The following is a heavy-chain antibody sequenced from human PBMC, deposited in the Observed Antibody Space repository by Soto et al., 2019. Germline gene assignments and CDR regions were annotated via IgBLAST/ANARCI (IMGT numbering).Heavy chain of an antibody. CDR1: GFTFSSYA. Sequence: GGSLRLSCAASGFTFSSYAMSWVRQAPGKGLEWVSAISGSGGSTYYADSVKGRFTISRDNSKNTLYLQMNSLRAEDTAVYYCAKLVGRPITGTKLYFDYWGQGTLVTVSS. J-gene: IGHJ4*02. CDR3: AKLVGRPITGTKLYFDY. D-gene: IGHD1-20*01. CDR2: ISGSGGST. V-gene: IGHV3-23*01.